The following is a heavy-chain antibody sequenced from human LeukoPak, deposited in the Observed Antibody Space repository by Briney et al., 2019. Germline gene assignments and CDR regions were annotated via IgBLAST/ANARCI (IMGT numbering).Heavy chain of an antibody. Sequence: PGGSLRLSCAASGFTFSTYEMNWVRQAPGKGLEWVSYISSSGGTIYYADSVKGRFTISRDNAKNSLYLQMNSLRVEDTALYYCASGAQSHYWGEGTLVTVS. CDR3: ASGAQSHY. D-gene: IGHD1-26*01. CDR1: GFTFSTYE. V-gene: IGHV3-48*03. CDR2: ISSSGGTI. J-gene: IGHJ4*02.